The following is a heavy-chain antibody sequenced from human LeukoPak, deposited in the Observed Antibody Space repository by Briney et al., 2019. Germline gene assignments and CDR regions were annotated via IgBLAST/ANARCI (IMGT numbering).Heavy chain of an antibody. CDR2: ISNSGGIS. V-gene: IGHV3-23*01. CDR3: AVEGFDI. J-gene: IGHJ3*02. Sequence: HPGGSLRLSCAVSGLTFSRYAVNWVRQPPGKGLEWVSIISNSGGISVYADSVKGRFTISRDNSKNTLYLQMSSLRAEDAAVYYCAVEGFDIWGHGTMVTVSS. CDR1: GLTFSRYA. D-gene: IGHD1-1*01.